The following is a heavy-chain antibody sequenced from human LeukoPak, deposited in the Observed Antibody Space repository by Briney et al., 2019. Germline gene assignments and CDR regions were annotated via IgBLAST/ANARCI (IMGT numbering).Heavy chain of an antibody. CDR1: GYSTSSGYF. D-gene: IGHD3-9*01. CDR2: VYRTGAT. Sequence: SETLSLTCGVSGYSTSSGYFWVWIRQPPGKGLEWIGSVYRTGATYYNPSLRSPVTISVDTSKNQFSLELNSVTAADTAVYYCARDLGLTISANWFDPWGQGTLVTVSS. J-gene: IGHJ5*02. CDR3: ARDLGLTISANWFDP. V-gene: IGHV4-38-2*02.